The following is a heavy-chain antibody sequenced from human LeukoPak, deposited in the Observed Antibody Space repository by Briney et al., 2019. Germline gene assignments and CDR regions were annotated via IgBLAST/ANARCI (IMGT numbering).Heavy chain of an antibody. J-gene: IGHJ4*02. D-gene: IGHD6-19*01. CDR2: ISGTGDIT. V-gene: IGHV3-23*01. Sequence: PGGSLRLSCAASGFTFSSYAMSWVRQTPGKGLEWVSAISGTGDITYYADSVKGRFTISRDNSKNTLYLQMNSLRAEDTAVYYCARGISTSGWLDYWGQGTLVTVSS. CDR3: ARGISTSGWLDY. CDR1: GFTFSSYA.